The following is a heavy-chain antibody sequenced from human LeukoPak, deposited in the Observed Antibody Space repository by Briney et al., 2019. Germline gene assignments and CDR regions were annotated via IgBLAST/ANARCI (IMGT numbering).Heavy chain of an antibody. CDR1: GGTFSSYA. V-gene: IGHV1-69*04. Sequence: SVKVSCKASGGTFSSYAISWVRQAPGQGLEWMGRIIPIFGLANYAQKFQGRVTITADKSTSTAYMEPSSLRSEDTAVYYCARDGVRLLGAVAGNWFDPWGQGTLVTVSS. CDR3: ARDGVRLLGAVAGNWFDP. J-gene: IGHJ5*02. CDR2: IIPIFGLA. D-gene: IGHD6-19*01.